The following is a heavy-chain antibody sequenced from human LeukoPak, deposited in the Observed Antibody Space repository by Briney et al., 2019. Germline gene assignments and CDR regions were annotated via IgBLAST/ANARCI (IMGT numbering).Heavy chain of an antibody. D-gene: IGHD3-10*01. J-gene: IGHJ4*02. CDR3: FYGSGSYYVRY. V-gene: IGHV4-39*01. Sequence: SEALSLTCTASGSSISSSIYYWGWIRQPPGKGLVWIGNIFYSGSAYYNPSLKSRVTISVDTSKNQFSLRLSSVTAADTAVYYCFYGSGSYYVRYWGQGTLVTVYS. CDR1: GSSISSSIYY. CDR2: IFYSGSA.